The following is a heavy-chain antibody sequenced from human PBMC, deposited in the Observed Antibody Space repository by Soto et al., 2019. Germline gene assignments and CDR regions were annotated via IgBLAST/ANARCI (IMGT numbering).Heavy chain of an antibody. CDR1: GFSLSTSGVG. V-gene: IGHV2-5*02. CDR2: IYWDDDK. J-gene: IGHJ5*02. Sequence: GPTLVNPTQTLTLTCTFSGFSLSTSGVGVGWIRQPPGKALEWLALIYWDDDKRYSPSLKSRLTITKDTSKNQVVLTMTNMDPVDTATYYCAHARVTMIPHRPNWFDPWGQGTLVTAS. CDR3: AHARVTMIPHRPNWFDP. D-gene: IGHD3-22*01.